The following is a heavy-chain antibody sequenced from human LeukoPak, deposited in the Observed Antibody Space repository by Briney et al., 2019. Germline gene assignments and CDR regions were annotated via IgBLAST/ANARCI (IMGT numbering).Heavy chain of an antibody. J-gene: IGHJ5*02. CDR1: GFTLITHS. CDR2: ISASGAGT. D-gene: IGHD4-23*01. Sequence: GGSLRLSCTVSGFTLITHSMSWLRQAPGRGLEWVSAISASGAGTYYADSVKDRFTISIDNSKNTLYLQMNSLRAEDKAVFYCAKRRGSRGFNVHGGNTGSDRGGEGSLVTVSS. CDR3: AKRRGSRGFNVHGGNTGSDR. V-gene: IGHV3-23*01.